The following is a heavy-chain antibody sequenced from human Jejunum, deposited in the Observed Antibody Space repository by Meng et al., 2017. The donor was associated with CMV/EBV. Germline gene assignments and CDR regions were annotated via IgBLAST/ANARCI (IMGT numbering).Heavy chain of an antibody. CDR2: IRSRGYSGPT. V-gene: IGHV3-49*02. CDR1: GVPFGSYA. D-gene: IGHD3-10*01. Sequence: TTPGVPFGSYAVSWVRQAAGKGLEWLGFIRSRGYSGPTEYAASVRGRFTISRDDSKSIAYLQMNSLKIEDTAVYYCARFYYGMDVWGQGTTVTVSS. J-gene: IGHJ6*02. CDR3: ARFYYGMDV.